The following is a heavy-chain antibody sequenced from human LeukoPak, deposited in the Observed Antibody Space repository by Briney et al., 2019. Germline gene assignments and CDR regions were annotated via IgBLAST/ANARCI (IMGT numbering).Heavy chain of an antibody. CDR2: ISYDGSNK. CDR1: GFTFSSYA. J-gene: IGHJ4*02. D-gene: IGHD1-26*01. CDR3: ARVPCPVGGGSGSCYYFDY. V-gene: IGHV3-30-3*01. Sequence: GGSLRLSCAASGFTFSSYAMHWVRQAPGKGLEWVAVISYDGSNKYYADSVKGRFTISRDNSKNTLYLQMNSLRAEDTAVYYCARVPCPVGGGSGSCYYFDYWGQGTLVTVSS.